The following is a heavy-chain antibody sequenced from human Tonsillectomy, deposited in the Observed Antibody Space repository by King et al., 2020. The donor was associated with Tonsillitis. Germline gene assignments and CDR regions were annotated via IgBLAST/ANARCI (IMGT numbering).Heavy chain of an antibody. Sequence: VQLQQWGAGLLKPSETLSLTCAVYGGSFSGYYWSWIRQPPGKGLEWIGEINHSGSTNYNPSLKSRVTISVDTSKNQFSLKLSSVTAADTAVYYCARSSRAYSSSWLLRWWFDPWGQGTLVTVSS. CDR3: ARSSRAYSSSWLLRWWFDP. D-gene: IGHD6-13*01. CDR1: GGSFSGYY. J-gene: IGHJ5*02. V-gene: IGHV4-34*01. CDR2: INHSGST.